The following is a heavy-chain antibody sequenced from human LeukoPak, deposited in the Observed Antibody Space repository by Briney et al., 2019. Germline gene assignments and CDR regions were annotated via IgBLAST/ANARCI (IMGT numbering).Heavy chain of an antibody. D-gene: IGHD3-22*01. V-gene: IGHV3-30*18. Sequence: GGSLRLSCAASGFTFSSDAMHWVRQAPGKGLEWVAVISDDGSNEYCADSVKGRFTISRDNSRNTLYLQMNSLRTEDTAVFYCAKGHLDYYDIFDYWGQGTLVTVSS. J-gene: IGHJ4*02. CDR3: AKGHLDYYDIFDY. CDR2: ISDDGSNE. CDR1: GFTFSSDA.